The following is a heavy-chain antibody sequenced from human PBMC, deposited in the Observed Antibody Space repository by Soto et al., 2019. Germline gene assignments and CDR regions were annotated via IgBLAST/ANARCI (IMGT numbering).Heavy chain of an antibody. V-gene: IGHV4-34*01. Sequence: QVQLQQWGAGLLKPSETLSLTCAAYGGSFSGYYWSWIRQPPGKGLEWIGEINHSGSTNYNPSLKSRVTISVDTSKNQFSLKLSSVTAADTAVYYCARGTVAVVVPAAMVSWYFDLWGRGTLVTVSS. CDR3: ARGTVAVVVPAAMVSWYFDL. J-gene: IGHJ2*01. D-gene: IGHD2-2*01. CDR1: GGSFSGYY. CDR2: INHSGST.